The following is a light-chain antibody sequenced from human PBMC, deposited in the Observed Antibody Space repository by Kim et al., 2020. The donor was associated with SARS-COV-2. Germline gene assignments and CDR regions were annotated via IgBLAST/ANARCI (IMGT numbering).Light chain of an antibody. CDR3: FLSCSDSRV. J-gene: IGLJ2*01. V-gene: IGLV7-46*01. CDR2: ETG. Sequence: PGATLTHTWDASIIPINCGHFPYWFQLKPGQAASTLIYETGNRHSWTPARFSGSLLGGKAALTLSAAKPEDEADYFCFLSCSDSRVFGGGTQLTVL. CDR1: IIPINCGHF.